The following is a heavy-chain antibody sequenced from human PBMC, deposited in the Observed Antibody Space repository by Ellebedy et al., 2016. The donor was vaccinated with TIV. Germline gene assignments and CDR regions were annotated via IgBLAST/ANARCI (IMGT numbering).Heavy chain of an antibody. CDR3: ARFGGDTYDKSGHKSYTFDY. V-gene: IGHV4-39*01. Sequence: MPSETLSLTCTVSGASISSSSYYRGWIRQPPGKGLEWIGSIYYSGSTYYNPSLKSRVTISVDTSKNQFSLKLSSVTAADTAVYYCARFGGDTYDKSGHKSYTFDYWGQGTLVTVSS. CDR2: IYYSGST. CDR1: GASISSSSYY. D-gene: IGHD3-22*01. J-gene: IGHJ4*02.